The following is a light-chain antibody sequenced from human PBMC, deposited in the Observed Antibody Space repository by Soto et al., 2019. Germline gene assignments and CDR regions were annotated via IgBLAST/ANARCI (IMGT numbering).Light chain of an antibody. CDR1: GSNIGSNY. CDR3: GTWDSSLNVWM. J-gene: IGLJ3*02. CDR2: DND. V-gene: IGLV1-51*01. Sequence: QSVLTQPPSVSAAPGQRVTISCSGSGSNIGSNYLSWYQQLPGTAPKLLLYDNDKRPSGIPARFSASKSGTSATLDITGLQTGDGAYYYCGTWDSSLNVWMFGGGTKVTVL.